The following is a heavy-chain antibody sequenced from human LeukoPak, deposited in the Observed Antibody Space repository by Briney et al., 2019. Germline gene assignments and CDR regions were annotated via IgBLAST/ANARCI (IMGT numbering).Heavy chain of an antibody. D-gene: IGHD6-13*01. J-gene: IGHJ4*02. CDR1: GFTFSTYA. Sequence: GGSLRLSCAASGFTFSTYAMSWVRQAPGKGLEWVSTISDNGANTYYADSVRGRFTISRDNSKNTLYLQMNSLRAEDTAVYYCAKDAVNSSWRRRPDYWGQGTLVTVSS. CDR3: AKDAVNSSWRRRPDY. CDR2: ISDNGANT. V-gene: IGHV3-23*01.